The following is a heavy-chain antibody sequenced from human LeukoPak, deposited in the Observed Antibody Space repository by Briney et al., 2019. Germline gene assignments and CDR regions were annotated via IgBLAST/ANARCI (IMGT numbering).Heavy chain of an antibody. CDR2: ISGSGGST. Sequence: GGSLRLSCAASGFTFSSYAMSWVRQAPGKGLEWVSAISGSGGSTYYADSVKGRFTISRDNSKNTLYLQMNSLRAEDTAVYYCAKDENSGSYPNWFDPWGQGTLVTVSS. CDR3: AKDENSGSYPNWFDP. CDR1: GFTFSSYA. J-gene: IGHJ5*02. D-gene: IGHD1-26*01. V-gene: IGHV3-23*01.